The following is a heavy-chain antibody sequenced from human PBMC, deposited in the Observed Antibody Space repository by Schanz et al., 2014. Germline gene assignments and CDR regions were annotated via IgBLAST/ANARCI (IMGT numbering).Heavy chain of an antibody. V-gene: IGHV7-4-1*02. CDR1: GYTFTTYA. CDR3: ARDPAEWELLGHFDY. D-gene: IGHD1-26*01. Sequence: QVQLVQSGSELKKPGASVNISCKASGYTFTTYALNWVRQAPGQGLEWMGWINSNTGNPTYAPAFTGRFVFSLDTSVNTAYLQISSLKTEDTAVYYCARDPAEWELLGHFDYWGQGTLVTVSS. CDR2: INSNTGNP. J-gene: IGHJ4*02.